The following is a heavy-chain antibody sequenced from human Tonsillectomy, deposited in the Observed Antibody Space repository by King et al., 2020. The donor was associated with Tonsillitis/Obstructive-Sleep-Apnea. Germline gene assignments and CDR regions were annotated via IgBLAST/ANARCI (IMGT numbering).Heavy chain of an antibody. V-gene: IGHV1-2*02. Sequence: QLVQSGAEVKKPGASVKVSCKASGYTFTDYYMHWVRQAPGQGLEWMGWINPNSGGTDSAQQFRGRVTMTRDTSISTAYMEVSSLTSGDTAVYYCARGPRGYSYGSVDYWGQGTLVTVSS. J-gene: IGHJ4*02. D-gene: IGHD5-18*01. CDR2: INPNSGGT. CDR3: ARGPRGYSYGSVDY. CDR1: GYTFTDYY.